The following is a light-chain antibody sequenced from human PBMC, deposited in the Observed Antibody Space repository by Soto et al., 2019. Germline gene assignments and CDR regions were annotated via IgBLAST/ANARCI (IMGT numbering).Light chain of an antibody. V-gene: IGKV1-5*03. CDR2: KSS. J-gene: IGKJ1*01. CDR3: KQFNTSPWT. CDR1: QSVSIW. Sequence: DIQMPQSPSTLSASEGESFTISCRASQSVSIWLAWYQQKPGRAPKLLIYKSSILESGVPSRFSGSGSGTEFTFTISSLQPDDFATYYCKQFNTSPWTVGQGTKVDIK.